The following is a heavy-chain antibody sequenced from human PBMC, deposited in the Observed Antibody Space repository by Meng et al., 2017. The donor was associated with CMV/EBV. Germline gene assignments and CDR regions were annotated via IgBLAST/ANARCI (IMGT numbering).Heavy chain of an antibody. V-gene: IGHV3-23*01. CDR1: GFTFSSYA. D-gene: IGHD6-13*01. CDR2: ISGSGGST. J-gene: IGHJ4*02. Sequence: GESLKISCAASGFTFSSYAMSWVRQAPGKGLEWVSAISGSGGSTYYADSVKGRFTISRDNSKNTLYLQMNSLRAEDTAVYYCAKGFRAYSSSWYDVSDYWGQGTRVTVSS. CDR3: AKGFRAYSSSWYDVSDY.